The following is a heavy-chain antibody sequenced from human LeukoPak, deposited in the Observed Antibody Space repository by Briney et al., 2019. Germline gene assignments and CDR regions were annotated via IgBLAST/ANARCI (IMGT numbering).Heavy chain of an antibody. J-gene: IGHJ4*02. D-gene: IGHD6-19*01. Sequence: GGSLRLSCAASGFTFNNHWMHWVRQAPGKGLVWVSRINSDGRRTTYADSVKGRFTISRDNARNTLYLQMNSLRAEDTAVYYCAREGGYSSGPDYWGQGTLVTVSS. CDR2: INSDGRRT. V-gene: IGHV3-74*01. CDR3: AREGGYSSGPDY. CDR1: GFTFNNHW.